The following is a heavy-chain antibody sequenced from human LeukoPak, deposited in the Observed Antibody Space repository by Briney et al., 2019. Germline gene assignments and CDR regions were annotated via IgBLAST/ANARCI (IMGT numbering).Heavy chain of an antibody. J-gene: IGHJ4*02. V-gene: IGHV3-9*01. CDR2: ISWNSGSI. Sequence: GGSLRLSCAASGFTFDDYAMHWVRQAPGKGLEWVSGISWNSGSIGYADSVKGRFTISRDNAKNSLYLQMNSLRAEDTALYYCAKDMGHYDILTGYYSPLDYWGQGTLVTVSS. CDR3: AKDMGHYDILTGYYSPLDY. CDR1: GFTFDDYA. D-gene: IGHD3-9*01.